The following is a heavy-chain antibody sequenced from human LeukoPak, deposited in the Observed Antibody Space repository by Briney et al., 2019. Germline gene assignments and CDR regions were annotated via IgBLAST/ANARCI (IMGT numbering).Heavy chain of an antibody. D-gene: IGHD3-9*01. Sequence: GGSLRLSCVASGFTFSSYWMSWFRQAPGKGLEWVGLIRSKAYGATTEYSASVKGRFTISRDNSKNTLYLQMNSLRPEDTAVYYCAKGVKVPLLRYFSYYMDVWGKGTTVTISS. V-gene: IGHV3-71*01. CDR3: AKGVKVPLLRYFSYYMDV. CDR1: GFTFSSYW. J-gene: IGHJ6*03. CDR2: IRSKAYGATT.